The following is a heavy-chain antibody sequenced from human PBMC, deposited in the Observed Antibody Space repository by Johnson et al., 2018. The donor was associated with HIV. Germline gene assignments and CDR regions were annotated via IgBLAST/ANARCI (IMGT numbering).Heavy chain of an antibody. Sequence: QVLLLESGGGVLRPGASLRLSCEGFGFIFDDYGLNWVRQAPGKGLEWVAFIRYDGSNKYYVDSVKGRFTISRDNAKNSLYLQMNSLRAEDTAVYYCARGRWLHLGAFDIWGQGTMVTVSS. CDR3: ARGRWLHLGAFDI. CDR1: GFIFDDYG. CDR2: IRYDGSNK. D-gene: IGHD5-24*01. J-gene: IGHJ3*02. V-gene: IGHV3-30*02.